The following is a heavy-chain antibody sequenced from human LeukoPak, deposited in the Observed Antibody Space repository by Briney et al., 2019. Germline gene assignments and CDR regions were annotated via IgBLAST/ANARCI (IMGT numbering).Heavy chain of an antibody. J-gene: IGHJ4*02. V-gene: IGHV1-69*06. D-gene: IGHD5-24*01. CDR2: IIPIFGTA. Sequence: SVTVSCKASGGTFSSYAISWVRQAPGQGLEWMGRIIPIFGTANYAQKLQGRVTITADKSTSTAYMELSSLRSEDTAVYYCARGRSRDGYNPFDYWGQGTLVTVSS. CDR1: GGTFSSYA. CDR3: ARGRSRDGYNPFDY.